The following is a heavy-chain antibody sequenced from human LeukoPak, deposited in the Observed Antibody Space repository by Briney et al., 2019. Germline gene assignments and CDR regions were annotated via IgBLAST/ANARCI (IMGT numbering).Heavy chain of an antibody. CDR3: ARDDYSYGTLNWFDP. CDR2: IWSDGGTK. Sequence: PGGSLRLSCAASGFTFNNYAMHWVRQSPDKGLEWVSVIWSDGGTKYCADSVKGRFTISRDNAKNSLYLQMNSLRAEDTAVYYCARDDYSYGTLNWFDPWGQGTLVTVSS. CDR1: GFTFNNYA. D-gene: IGHD5-18*01. J-gene: IGHJ5*02. V-gene: IGHV3-33*01.